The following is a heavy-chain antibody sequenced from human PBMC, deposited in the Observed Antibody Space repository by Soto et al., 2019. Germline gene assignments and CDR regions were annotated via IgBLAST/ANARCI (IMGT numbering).Heavy chain of an antibody. CDR1: GYTFTNND. CDR3: AREGLLLLPDY. CDR2: ISPYSGKT. D-gene: IGHD3-22*01. V-gene: IGHV1-18*01. Sequence: QIQLVQSGTEVRKPGASAKVSCKTSGYTFTNNDVCWVRQTPGQGLEWMGWISPYSGKTNNARKFKGRVTMTTDTSTSTVYMELTSLTSDDTAVYYCAREGLLLLPDYWGQGTLVTVSS. J-gene: IGHJ4*02.